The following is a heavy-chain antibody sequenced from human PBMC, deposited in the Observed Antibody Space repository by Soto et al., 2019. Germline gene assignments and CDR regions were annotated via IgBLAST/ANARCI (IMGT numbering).Heavy chain of an antibody. J-gene: IGHJ4*02. D-gene: IGHD5-18*01. V-gene: IGHV3-30-3*01. CDR2: ISYDGSNK. CDR3: ARGGYSYGFFYNYYDY. CDR1: GFTFSSYA. Sequence: QVQLVESGGGVVQPGRSLRRSCAASGFTFSSYAMHWVHQAPGKGLEWVAVISYDGSNKYYADSVKGRFTISRDNSKNTLYLGMNSLRAEDTAVYYCARGGYSYGFFYNYYDYWGQGTLVTVSS.